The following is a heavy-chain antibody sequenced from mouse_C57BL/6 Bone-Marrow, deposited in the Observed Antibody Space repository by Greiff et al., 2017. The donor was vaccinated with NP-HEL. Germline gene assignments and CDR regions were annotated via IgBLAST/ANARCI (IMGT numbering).Heavy chain of an antibody. Sequence: QVHVKQSGAELVKPGASVKLSCKASGYTFTSYWMHWVKQRPGQGLEWIGMIHPNSGSTNYNEKFKSKATLTVDKSSSTAYMQLSSLTSEDSAVVYCARGVAPFAYWGQGTLVTVSA. J-gene: IGHJ3*01. CDR3: ARGVAPFAY. V-gene: IGHV1-64*01. D-gene: IGHD1-1*02. CDR1: GYTFTSYW. CDR2: IHPNSGST.